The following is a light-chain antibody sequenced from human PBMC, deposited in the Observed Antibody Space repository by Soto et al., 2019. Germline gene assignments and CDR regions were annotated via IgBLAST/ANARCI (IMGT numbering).Light chain of an antibody. J-gene: IGKJ1*01. Sequence: DIQMTQSPSTLSGSVGDRVTIPCRASQTISSWLAWYQQKPGKAPKLLIYKASTLKSGVPSRFSGSGSGKECALTISSLQPDDFVTDYCQPYSSYSEPVGHGTRVDIK. CDR1: QTISSW. V-gene: IGKV1-5*03. CDR2: KAS. CDR3: QPYSSYSEP.